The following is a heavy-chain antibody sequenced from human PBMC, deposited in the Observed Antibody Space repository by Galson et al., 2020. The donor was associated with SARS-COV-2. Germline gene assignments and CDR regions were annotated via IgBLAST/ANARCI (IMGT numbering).Heavy chain of an antibody. CDR3: ARFGYYNSLTGSYTDDFDY. Sequence: TLSLTCTVAGGSITNGNYYWSWIRQPAGKGLEWIGRIYATGSTIYSPYIKSRVTMSVDTSKNQFSLKLRSVTAADTAVYYCARFGYYNSLTGSYTDDFDYWGQGTLVTVSS. CDR1: GGSITNGNYY. V-gene: IGHV4-61*02. J-gene: IGHJ4*02. D-gene: IGHD3-9*01. CDR2: IYATGST.